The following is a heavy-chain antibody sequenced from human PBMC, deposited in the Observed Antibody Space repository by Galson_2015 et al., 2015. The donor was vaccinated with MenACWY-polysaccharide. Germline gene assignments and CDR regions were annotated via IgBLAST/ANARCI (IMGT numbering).Heavy chain of an antibody. CDR3: AREPTYSGSFGWFDS. Sequence: ETLSLTCTVSGGSVSSYTDHWSWLRQPPGKGLEWIGHMSTNGRANQNPSLKSRVTVSIDTSKNQFSLRLNSVTAADTAMYYCAREPTYSGSFGWFDSWGPGTLVTVSS. J-gene: IGHJ5*01. CDR1: GGSVSSYTDH. V-gene: IGHV4-61*01. CDR2: MSTNGRA. D-gene: IGHD1-26*01.